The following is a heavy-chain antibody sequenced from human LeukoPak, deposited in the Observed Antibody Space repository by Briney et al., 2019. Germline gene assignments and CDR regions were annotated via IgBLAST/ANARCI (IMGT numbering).Heavy chain of an antibody. V-gene: IGHV5-51*01. CDR2: IYPGDSDT. Sequence: GESLKISCKGSGYSFTSYWIGWGRRMPGKGLEWMGIIYPGDSDTRYSPSFQGQVTISADKSISTAYLQWSSLKASDTAMHYCARHAPLVRGVIYYFDHWGQGTLVTVSS. CDR3: ARHAPLVRGVIYYFDH. CDR1: GYSFTSYW. D-gene: IGHD3-10*01. J-gene: IGHJ4*02.